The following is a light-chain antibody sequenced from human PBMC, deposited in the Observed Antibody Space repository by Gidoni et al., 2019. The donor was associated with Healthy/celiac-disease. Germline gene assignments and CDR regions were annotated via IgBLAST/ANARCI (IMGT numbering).Light chain of an antibody. CDR1: QSVSSSY. CDR2: GAS. Sequence: EIVLTQSPGTLSLSPGERAPLSCRASQSVSSSYLAWYQQKPGQAPRLLIYGASSRATGIPERFSGSGSGTDFTLTISRLEPEDLAVYYCQQYGSSPVTFGPGTKVDIK. J-gene: IGKJ3*01. CDR3: QQYGSSPVT. V-gene: IGKV3-20*01.